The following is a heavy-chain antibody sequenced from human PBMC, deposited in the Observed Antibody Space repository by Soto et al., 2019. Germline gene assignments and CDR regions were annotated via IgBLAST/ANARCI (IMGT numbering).Heavy chain of an antibody. CDR2: IYYSGTT. Sequence: QVQLQESGPGLVKPSQTLSLTCTVSGGSISIAGYYWTWIRQHPGKGLEWVGYIYYSGTTYYNPSLRSRVVISVDRSKNQFSLKLGSVTAADTAVYYCAREKGYGDYDNWGQGTLVTVSS. CDR1: GGSISIAGYY. CDR3: AREKGYGDYDN. D-gene: IGHD4-17*01. V-gene: IGHV4-31*03. J-gene: IGHJ4*02.